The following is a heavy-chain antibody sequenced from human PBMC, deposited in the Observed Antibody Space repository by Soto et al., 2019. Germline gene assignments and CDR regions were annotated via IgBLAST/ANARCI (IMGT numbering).Heavy chain of an antibody. J-gene: IGHJ6*02. V-gene: IGHV4-39*01. CDR1: GGSISSSSY. Sequence: QLQLQESGPGLVKPSETLSLTCTVSGGSISSSSYWGWIRQPPGKGLEWIGSIYSIGSTYYNPSLKTRVTLSVETSKIQFSLKLSSVTAADTAVYYCRRSSRYSTDVWGQGTTVTVSS. CDR3: RRSSRYSTDV. CDR2: IYSIGST. D-gene: IGHD6-13*01.